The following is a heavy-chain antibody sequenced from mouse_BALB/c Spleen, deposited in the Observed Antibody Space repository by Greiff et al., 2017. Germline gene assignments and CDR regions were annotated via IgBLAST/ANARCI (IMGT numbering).Heavy chain of an antibody. J-gene: IGHJ2*01. CDR3: ARGRDYGSKGF. D-gene: IGHD1-1*01. Sequence: QVQLQQPGAELVKPGASVKLSCTASGYTFTSYWMHWVKQRPGQGLEWIGEINPSNGRTNYNEKFKSKATLTVDKSSSTAYMQLSSLTSEDSAVYYCARGRDYGSKGFWGPGTTLTVSS. CDR2: INPSNGRT. V-gene: IGHV1S81*02. CDR1: GYTFTSYW.